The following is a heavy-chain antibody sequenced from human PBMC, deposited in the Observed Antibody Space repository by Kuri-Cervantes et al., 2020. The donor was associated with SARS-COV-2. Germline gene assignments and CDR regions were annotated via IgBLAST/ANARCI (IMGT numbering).Heavy chain of an antibody. CDR1: GFTFSSYA. D-gene: IGHD1-14*01. V-gene: IGHV3-30*07. Sequence: GGSLRLSCAASGFTFSSYAMHWVRQAPGKGLEWVAVISYDGSNKYYADSVKGRFTISRDNSKNTLYLQMNSLRAEDTAVYYCARADYRTGWFDPWGQGTLVTVSS. CDR3: ARADYRTGWFDP. CDR2: ISYDGSNK. J-gene: IGHJ5*02.